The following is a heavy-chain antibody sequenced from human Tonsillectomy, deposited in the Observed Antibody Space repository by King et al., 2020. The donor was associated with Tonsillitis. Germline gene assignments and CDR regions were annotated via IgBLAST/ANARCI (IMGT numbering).Heavy chain of an antibody. CDR3: ARLTRDWLLDWYFDL. V-gene: IGHV4-39*01. CDR1: SGSISSSSYY. J-gene: IGHJ2*01. CDR2: IYYSGST. D-gene: IGHD3/OR15-3a*01. Sequence: QLQESGPGLVKPSETLSLTCTVSSGSISSSSYYWGWIRQPPGKGLEWIGSIYYSGSTYYNPSLKSRVTISVDTSKNQFSLKLSSVTAADTAVYYCARLTRDWLLDWYFDLWGRGTLVTVSS.